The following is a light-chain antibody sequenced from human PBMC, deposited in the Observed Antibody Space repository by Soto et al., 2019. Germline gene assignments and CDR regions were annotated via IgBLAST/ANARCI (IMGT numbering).Light chain of an antibody. CDR1: QSVRGNY. CDR3: QHYGSSRT. CDR2: GTS. V-gene: IGKV3-20*01. J-gene: IGKJ1*01. Sequence: EIVLTQSPGTLSLSPGQRATLSCRASQSVRGNYLAWYQQKSGQAPRLLLYGTSSRATGIPERFSGSGSGTDFTLTISRLEPEDFAVYYCQHYGSSRTFGQGTKVDIK.